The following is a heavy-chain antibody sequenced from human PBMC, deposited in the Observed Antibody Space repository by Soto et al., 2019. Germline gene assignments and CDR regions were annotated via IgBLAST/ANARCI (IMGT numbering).Heavy chain of an antibody. CDR3: STYDIDY. CDR1: GFTFGNYW. V-gene: IGHV3-74*01. CDR2: MNSDGSTT. J-gene: IGHJ4*01. Sequence: GGSLRLSCAASGFTFGNYWMHWVRQAPGRGLEWVSRMNSDGSTTNYADSVKGRFTVSRDNAKNTLYLQMNSLRAEDTAVYSCSTYDIDYWGPGTLVTVSS. D-gene: IGHD3-9*01.